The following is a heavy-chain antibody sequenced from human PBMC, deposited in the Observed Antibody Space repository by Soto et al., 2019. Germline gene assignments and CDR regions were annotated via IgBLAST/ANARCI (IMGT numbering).Heavy chain of an antibody. Sequence: EVQLLESGGGLVQPGGSLRLSCAASGFTFSTYAMSWVRQAPGKGLEWVSTISSSGGSTHYADSVKGRFPISRDNSKTPPQLQTPRPTAADTAVYHCAKLYGANSAHTSTIDPWGQGTLVTVSS. CDR2: ISSSGGST. V-gene: IGHV3-23*01. CDR3: AKLYGANSAHTSTIDP. CDR1: GFTFSTYA. J-gene: IGHJ5*02. D-gene: IGHD4-17*01.